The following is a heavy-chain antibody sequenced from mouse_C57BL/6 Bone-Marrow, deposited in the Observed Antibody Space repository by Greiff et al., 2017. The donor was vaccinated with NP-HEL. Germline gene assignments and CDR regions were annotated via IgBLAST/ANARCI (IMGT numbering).Heavy chain of an antibody. J-gene: IGHJ2*01. Sequence: EVMLVESGGGLVKPGGSLKLSCAASGFTFSSYAMSWVRQTPEKRLEWVATISDGGSYTYYPANVKGRFTISRDNAKNNLYLQMSHLKSEDTAMYYCARALLLLFDYWGQGTTLTVSS. V-gene: IGHV5-4*03. CDR1: GFTFSSYA. CDR2: ISDGGSYT. D-gene: IGHD2-10*01. CDR3: ARALLLLFDY.